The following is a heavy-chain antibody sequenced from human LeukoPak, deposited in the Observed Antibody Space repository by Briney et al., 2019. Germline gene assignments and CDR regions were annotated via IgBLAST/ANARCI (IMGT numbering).Heavy chain of an antibody. CDR1: GFTFSSYG. V-gene: IGHV3-30*18. CDR3: AKDLLLRITIFGAVMGAFDI. J-gene: IGHJ3*02. CDR2: ISYDGSNK. D-gene: IGHD3-3*01. Sequence: GGSLRLSCAASGFTFSSYGMHWVRQAPGKGLEWVAVISYDGSNKYYADSVKGRFTISRDNSKNTLYLQMNSLRAEDTAVYYCAKDLLLRITIFGAVMGAFDIWGQGTMVTVSS.